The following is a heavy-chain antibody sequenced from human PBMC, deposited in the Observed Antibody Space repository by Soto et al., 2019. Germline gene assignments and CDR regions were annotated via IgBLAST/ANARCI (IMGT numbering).Heavy chain of an antibody. CDR2: ISWDGGST. Sequence: PGGSLRLSCAASGFTFDDYTMHWVRQAPGKGLEWVSLISWDGGSTNYADSVKGRFTISRDNSKNSLYLQMNSLRTEDAALYYCAKGLSAMVITPKDYYYYGMDVWGQGTTVTVSS. V-gene: IGHV3-43*01. CDR1: GFTFDDYT. J-gene: IGHJ6*02. D-gene: IGHD5-18*01. CDR3: AKGLSAMVITPKDYYYYGMDV.